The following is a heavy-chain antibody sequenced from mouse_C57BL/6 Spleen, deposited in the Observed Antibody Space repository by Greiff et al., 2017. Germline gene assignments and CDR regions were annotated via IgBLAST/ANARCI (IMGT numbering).Heavy chain of an antibody. CDR2: IRNKANNHAT. CDR1: GFTFSDAW. Sequence: EVKLEESGGGLVQPGGSMKLSCAASGFTFSDAWMDWVRQSPEKGLEWVAEIRNKANNHATYYAVSVKGRFTISRDESKSSVYLQMNSLRAEDTGIYCCTQTAQATNYAMDYWGQGTSVTVSS. J-gene: IGHJ4*01. D-gene: IGHD3-2*02. CDR3: TQTAQATNYAMDY. V-gene: IGHV6-6*01.